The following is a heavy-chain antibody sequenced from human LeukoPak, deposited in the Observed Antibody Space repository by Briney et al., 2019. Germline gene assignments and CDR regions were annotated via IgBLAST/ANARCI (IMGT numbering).Heavy chain of an antibody. J-gene: IGHJ5*02. D-gene: IGHD5-24*01. V-gene: IGHV3-48*04. CDR3: ARGFYTYDQ. Sequence: PGGSLRLSCAASGFTFSSYSMNWVRQAPGRGLEWVSYISSGSRTIFYGDSVKGRFAISRDNAKNSLYLQMKSLRTEDTAVYYCARGFYTYDQWGQGTLVTVSS. CDR1: GFTFSSYS. CDR2: ISSGSRTI.